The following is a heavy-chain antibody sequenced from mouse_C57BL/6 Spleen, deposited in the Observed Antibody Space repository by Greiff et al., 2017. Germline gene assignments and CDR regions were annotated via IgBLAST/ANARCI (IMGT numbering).Heavy chain of an antibody. CDR3: VRDEGYAMDY. CDR2: IRRKSSNYAT. J-gene: IGHJ4*01. V-gene: IGHV10-3*01. Sequence: EVQRVESGGGLVQPKGSLKLSCAASGFTFPTYAMHWVRQAPGKGLEWVARIRRKSSNYATYYADSVKDRFTISRDDSQSMLYLQMNNLKTEDTAKYYCVRDEGYAMDYWGQGTSVTVSS. CDR1: GFTFPTYA.